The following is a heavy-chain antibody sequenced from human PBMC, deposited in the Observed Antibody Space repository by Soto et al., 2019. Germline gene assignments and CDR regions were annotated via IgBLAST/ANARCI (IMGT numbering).Heavy chain of an antibody. CDR3: ARDENWAFDY. Sequence: EVQVVESGGGLVQPGGSLRLSCAASGFSFSTYSMNWVRQAPGKGLEWVSYVSSSGSGIFYADSVKGRFTISRGNAKNSLYLQMNSLRDEDTAIYYCARDENWAFDYWAQGTLVTVSS. CDR2: VSSSGSGI. CDR1: GFSFSTYS. D-gene: IGHD3-16*01. J-gene: IGHJ4*02. V-gene: IGHV3-48*02.